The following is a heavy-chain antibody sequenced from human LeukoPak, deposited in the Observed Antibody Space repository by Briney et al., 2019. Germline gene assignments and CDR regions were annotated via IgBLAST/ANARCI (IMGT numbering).Heavy chain of an antibody. CDR3: AKGMKGGYDYEAFDI. V-gene: IGHV1-69*13. J-gene: IGHJ3*02. CDR1: GGTFSSYA. D-gene: IGHD5-12*01. CDR2: IIPIFGTA. Sequence: SVKVSCKASGGTFSSYAISWVRQAPGQGLEWMGGIIPIFGTANYAQKFQGRVTITADESTSTAYMELSSLRSEDTAVYYCAKGMKGGYDYEAFDIWGQGTMVTVSS.